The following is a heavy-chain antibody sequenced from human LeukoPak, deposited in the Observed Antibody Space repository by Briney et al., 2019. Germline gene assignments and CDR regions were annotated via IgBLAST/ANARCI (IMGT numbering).Heavy chain of an antibody. CDR2: ISYDGSDE. V-gene: IGHV3-30*04. D-gene: IGHD3-10*01. J-gene: IGHJ4*02. CDR1: GFTFSNYA. CDR3: AKDRYYYGSGSGPIDY. Sequence: GGSLRLSCAASGFTFSNYAIHWVRQAPGKGLEWVAAISYDGSDEYYADSVKGRFTIARENFKSKLYLQMNSLRIEDTAVYYCAKDRYYYGSGSGPIDYWGQGTLVTVSS.